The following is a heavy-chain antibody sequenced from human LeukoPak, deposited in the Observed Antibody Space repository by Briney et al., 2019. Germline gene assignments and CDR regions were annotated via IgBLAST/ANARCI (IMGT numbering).Heavy chain of an antibody. CDR1: GVSMSAYQ. D-gene: IGHD2-21*01. Sequence: PSETLSLTCTVSGVSMSAYQWSWVRQSPEKGLEWIGCINTKGETSYNPSLKSRVTTSIDTSKSQFSLRLTSVTAADTAVYYRATSNDAKIAPFDHWGQGAPVTVSS. CDR3: ATSNDAKIAPFDH. CDR2: INTKGET. J-gene: IGHJ4*02. V-gene: IGHV4-4*09.